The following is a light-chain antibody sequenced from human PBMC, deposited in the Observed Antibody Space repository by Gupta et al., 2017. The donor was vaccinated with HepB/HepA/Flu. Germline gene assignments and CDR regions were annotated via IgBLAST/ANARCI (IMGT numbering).Light chain of an antibody. Sequence: IQMTQSASSLSASVGDRVSITCRASQGIYSNLAWFQQKAGKPPKSLIYAASSLQSGVPSKFTGNGSGTDFTLTISSLQPEDFATYYCQQYYRYPLTFGGGTKVEIK. V-gene: IGKV1-16*02. CDR2: AAS. J-gene: IGKJ4*01. CDR3: QQYYRYPLT. CDR1: QGIYSN.